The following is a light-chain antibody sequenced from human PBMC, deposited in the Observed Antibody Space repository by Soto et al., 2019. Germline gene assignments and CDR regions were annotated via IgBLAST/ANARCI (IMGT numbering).Light chain of an antibody. CDR3: QQLATLLT. CDR2: RAA. V-gene: IGKV1-33*01. J-gene: IGKJ4*01. Sequence: IQVTKSPSSLSESIGDTVTITCQASQDRSTYVNGDRQQQWKTPDVLIWRAARLPRGVPSRFSGSGSGTDFTLTIASLQPGDFATYYCQQLATLLTFCGGPTVDLK. CDR1: QDRSTY.